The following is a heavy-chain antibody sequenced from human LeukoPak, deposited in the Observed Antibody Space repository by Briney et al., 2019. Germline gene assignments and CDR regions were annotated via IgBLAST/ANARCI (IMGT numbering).Heavy chain of an antibody. D-gene: IGHD3-16*01. J-gene: IGHJ4*02. CDR3: ASQPSFGHLLSGFHFEY. Sequence: GGSLRLSCAASEFTFDDYAMHWVRQAPGKGLEWVSGISWNSGTIAYADSVKGRFTISRDNAKNSLYLQMNSLRADDTALYYCASQPSFGHLLSGFHFEYWGQGTLVTVSS. CDR2: ISWNSGTI. V-gene: IGHV3-9*01. CDR1: EFTFDDYA.